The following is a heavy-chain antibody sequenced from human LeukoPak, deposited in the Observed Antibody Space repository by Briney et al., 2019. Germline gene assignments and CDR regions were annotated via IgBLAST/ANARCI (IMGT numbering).Heavy chain of an antibody. CDR3: ARPDSSSSWYYFDY. D-gene: IGHD6-13*01. Sequence: SETLSLTCAVYGGSFSGYYWSWIRQPPGKGLEWIGEINHSGSTNYNPSLKSRVTISVDTSKNQFSLKLSSVTAADTAVYYCARPDSSSSWYYFDYWGQVTLITVSS. J-gene: IGHJ4*02. CDR1: GGSFSGYY. V-gene: IGHV4-34*01. CDR2: INHSGST.